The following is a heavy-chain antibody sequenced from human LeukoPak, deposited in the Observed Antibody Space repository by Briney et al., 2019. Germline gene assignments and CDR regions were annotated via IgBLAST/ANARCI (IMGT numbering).Heavy chain of an antibody. V-gene: IGHV4-39*07. CDR1: GGSISSSSYY. Sequence: SETLSLTCTVSGGSISSSSYYWGWIRQPPGKGLEWIGEINHSGSTNYNPSLKSRVTISVDTSKNQFSLKLSSVTAADTALYYCASSISGSLGSYYYYYMDVWGRGTTVTISS. CDR3: ASSISGSLGSYYYYYMDV. J-gene: IGHJ6*03. CDR2: INHSGST. D-gene: IGHD3-10*01.